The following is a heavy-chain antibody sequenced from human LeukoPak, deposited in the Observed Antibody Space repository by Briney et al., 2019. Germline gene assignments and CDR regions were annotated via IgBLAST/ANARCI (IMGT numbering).Heavy chain of an antibody. CDR3: AKWGPYCVGDYCPALDS. CDR1: RFTFSNYW. J-gene: IGHJ4*02. V-gene: IGHV3-7*01. CDR2: INQDGSKK. Sequence: SGGSLRLSCVASRFTFSNYWMSWVRQAPGKGLEWVANINQDGSKKRYADSMKGRFTIPRDNAKESLYLQLNSLRAEDTAVYYCAKWGPYCVGDYCPALDSWGPGTLVTVSS. D-gene: IGHD2-21*02.